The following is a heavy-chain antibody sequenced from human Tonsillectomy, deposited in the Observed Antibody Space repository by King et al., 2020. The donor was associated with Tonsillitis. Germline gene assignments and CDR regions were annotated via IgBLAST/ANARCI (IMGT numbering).Heavy chain of an antibody. V-gene: IGHV4-39*01. CDR2: IYYSGST. CDR1: GGSISSRSYY. Sequence: QLQESGPGLVKPSETLSLTCTVSGGSISSRSYYWGWIRQPPGKGLEWIGNIYYSGSTYYNPSLKRRVTVSVDTSKNQFSLKLSSVTAAETAVYYCARNERWELLNSASFDPWGQGTLVTVSS. D-gene: IGHD1-26*01. J-gene: IGHJ5*02. CDR3: ARNERWELLNSASFDP.